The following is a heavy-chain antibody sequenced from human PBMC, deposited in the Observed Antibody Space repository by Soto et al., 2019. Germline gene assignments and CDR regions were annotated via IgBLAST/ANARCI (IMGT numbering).Heavy chain of an antibody. CDR3: ARVVTVPYYYYGMDV. CDR2: IFSNDEK. Sequence: SGPTLVNPTETLTLTCTVSGFSLSNARMSVSWIRQPPGKALEWLAHIFSNDEKSYSTSLKSRLTISKDTSKSQVVLTMTNMDPVDTATYYCARVVTVPYYYYGMDVWGQGTTVTVSS. J-gene: IGHJ6*02. D-gene: IGHD2-15*01. CDR1: GFSLSNARMS. V-gene: IGHV2-26*01.